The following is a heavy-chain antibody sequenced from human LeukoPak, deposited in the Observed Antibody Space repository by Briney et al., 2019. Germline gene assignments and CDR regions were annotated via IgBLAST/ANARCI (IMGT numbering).Heavy chain of an antibody. Sequence: ASVKVSCKASGYTLTTYGISWVRQAPGQGLEWMGWISGYNGNTNYAQKFQGRVTMTTDTSTSTAYMELRSLRSDDTAVYYCAREDGRDGYNRVWYFDYWGQGTLVTVSS. CDR3: AREDGRDGYNRVWYFDY. CDR2: ISGYNGNT. V-gene: IGHV1-18*01. J-gene: IGHJ4*02. D-gene: IGHD5-24*01. CDR1: GYTLTTYG.